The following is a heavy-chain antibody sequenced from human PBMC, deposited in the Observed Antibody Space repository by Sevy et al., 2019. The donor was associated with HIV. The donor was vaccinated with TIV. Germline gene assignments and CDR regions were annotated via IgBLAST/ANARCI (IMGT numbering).Heavy chain of an antibody. Sequence: ASVKVSCKASGYTFTSYDINWVRQATGQGLEWMGWMNPNSGKTGYAQKFQGRVTMTRNTSISTAYMELSSLRSEDTAVYYCARKRGVIRYYYGMDVWGQGTTVTVSS. D-gene: IGHD3-16*02. CDR2: MNPNSGKT. CDR1: GYTFTSYD. CDR3: ARKRGVIRYYYGMDV. J-gene: IGHJ6*02. V-gene: IGHV1-8*01.